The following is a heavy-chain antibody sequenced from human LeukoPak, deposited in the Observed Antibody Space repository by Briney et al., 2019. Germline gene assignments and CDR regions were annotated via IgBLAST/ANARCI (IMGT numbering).Heavy chain of an antibody. J-gene: IGHJ4*02. CDR3: ARNSIAAADFDY. Sequence: ASVKVSCKASGYTFTSYDINWVRQATGQGLEWMGWMNPNSGNTGYAQKFQGRVTMTRNTSISTAYMELSSLRSEDTAVYYCARNSIAAADFDYWGQGTLVTVSS. D-gene: IGHD6-13*01. V-gene: IGHV1-8*01. CDR1: GYTFTSYD. CDR2: MNPNSGNT.